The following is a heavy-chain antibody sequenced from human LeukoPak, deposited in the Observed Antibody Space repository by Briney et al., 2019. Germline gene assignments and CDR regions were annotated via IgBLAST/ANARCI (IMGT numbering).Heavy chain of an antibody. Sequence: ASVKVSCKASGGTFSSYAISWVRQAPGQGLEWMGGIIPIFGTANYAQKLQGRVTMTTDTSTSTAYMELRSLRSDDTAVYYCARDLWHSSGYHSHGFDPWGQGTLVTVSS. D-gene: IGHD3-22*01. CDR3: ARDLWHSSGYHSHGFDP. CDR1: GGTFSSYA. CDR2: IIPIFGTA. J-gene: IGHJ5*02. V-gene: IGHV1-69*05.